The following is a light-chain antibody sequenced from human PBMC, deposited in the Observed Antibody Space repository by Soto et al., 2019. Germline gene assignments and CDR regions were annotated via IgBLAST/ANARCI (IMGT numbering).Light chain of an antibody. CDR2: RVS. Sequence: EIVMTQSPATLSVSPGERATLSCRASQSISSNLAWYQQKLGQAPRLLIYRVSTRATGIPARFSGSGSGTEFTLTISSLQSEDFALYYCHQYENWPQTFGQGTKVEI. J-gene: IGKJ1*01. V-gene: IGKV3-15*01. CDR3: HQYENWPQT. CDR1: QSISSN.